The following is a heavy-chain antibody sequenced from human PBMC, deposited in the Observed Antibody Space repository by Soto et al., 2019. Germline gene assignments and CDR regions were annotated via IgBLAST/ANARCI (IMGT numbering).Heavy chain of an antibody. CDR3: VRDGSMIVEYYYCNVMEV. CDR2: INPNSGGT. V-gene: IGHV1-2*02. J-gene: IGHJ6*01. D-gene: IGHD3-22*01. Sequence: PRKGLEWMGWINPNSGGTNYAQKFQGRVTMTRDTSISTAYMELSRLRSDDTAVYYCVRDGSMIVEYYYCNVMEVWGHG.